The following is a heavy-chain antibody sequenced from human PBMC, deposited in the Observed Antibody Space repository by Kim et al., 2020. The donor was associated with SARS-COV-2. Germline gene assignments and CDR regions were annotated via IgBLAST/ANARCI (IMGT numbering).Heavy chain of an antibody. CDR1: GFTFSSYE. J-gene: IGHJ4*02. CDR2: ISSSGSTI. CDR3: ARAQSVMVRGVPYFDY. D-gene: IGHD3-10*01. V-gene: IGHV3-48*03. Sequence: GSLRLSCAASGFTFSSYEMNWVRQAPGKGLEWVSYISSSGSTIYYADSVKGRFTISRDNAKNSLYLQMNSLRAEDTAVYYCARAQSVMVRGVPYFDYWGQGTLVTVSS.